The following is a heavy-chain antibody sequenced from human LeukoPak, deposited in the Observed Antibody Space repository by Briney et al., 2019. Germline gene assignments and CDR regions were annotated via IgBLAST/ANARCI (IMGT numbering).Heavy chain of an antibody. CDR3: ATPRYYGSGSYMFDY. Sequence: GSVKVSCKVSGYTLTELSMHWVRQAPGKGLEWMGGFDPEDGETIYAQKFQGRVTMTEDTSTDTAYMELNSLRSEDTAVYYCATPRYYGSGSYMFDYWGQGTLVTVSS. CDR2: FDPEDGET. D-gene: IGHD3-10*01. CDR1: GYTLTELS. J-gene: IGHJ4*02. V-gene: IGHV1-24*01.